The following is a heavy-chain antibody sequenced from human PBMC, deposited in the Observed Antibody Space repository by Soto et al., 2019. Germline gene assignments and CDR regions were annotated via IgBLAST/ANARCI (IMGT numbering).Heavy chain of an antibody. Sequence: QVQLVESGGGVVQPGRSLRLSCAASGFTFSSYPMHWVRQAPGKGLEWVAFISFDGSNKYYADSVKGRFTISRDNSKSTLYLQMNSLRVEDTAVYDCARVKWDVGGPPDYWGQGTLVSVSS. J-gene: IGHJ4*02. CDR2: ISFDGSNK. D-gene: IGHD1-26*01. CDR3: ARVKWDVGGPPDY. V-gene: IGHV3-30-3*01. CDR1: GFTFSSYP.